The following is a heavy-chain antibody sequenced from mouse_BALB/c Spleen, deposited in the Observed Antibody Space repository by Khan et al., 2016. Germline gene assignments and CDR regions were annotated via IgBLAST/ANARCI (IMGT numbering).Heavy chain of an antibody. CDR1: GYTFTNYG. V-gene: IGHV9-3-1*01. CDR2: INTYTGEP. J-gene: IGHJ4*01. Sequence: QIQLVQSGPELKKPGETVKISCKASGYTFTNYGMNWVKQAPGKGLKWMGWINTYTGEPTYADDFKGRFAFSLETSASPAYLQINNLKNEDTATYFCAREGLRRTGYAMDYWGQGTSVTVSS. CDR3: AREGLRRTGYAMDY. D-gene: IGHD2-4*01.